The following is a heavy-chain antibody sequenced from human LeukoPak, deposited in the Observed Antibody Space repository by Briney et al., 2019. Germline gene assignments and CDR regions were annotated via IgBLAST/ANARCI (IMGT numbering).Heavy chain of an antibody. CDR1: GFTFSSYA. V-gene: IGHV3-23*01. Sequence: GGSLRLSCAASGFTFSSYAMSWVRQAPGKGLEWVSAISGSGGSTYYADSVEGRFVISRDNSKSTLYLQMNSLRVEDTASYYCAKGGGRYSPPDFWGQESLVTVSS. D-gene: IGHD1-26*01. J-gene: IGHJ4*02. CDR3: AKGGGRYSPPDF. CDR2: ISGSGGST.